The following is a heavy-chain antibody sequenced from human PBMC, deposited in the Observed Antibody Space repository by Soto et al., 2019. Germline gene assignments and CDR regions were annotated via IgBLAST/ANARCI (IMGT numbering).Heavy chain of an antibody. CDR3: ARDVVTAVAGSVNWFDP. CDR1: GFSLRTYG. V-gene: IGHV3-33*01. J-gene: IGHJ5*02. CDR2: IWYDGTKK. Sequence: PVGSLRLSCAASGFSLRTYGMHWLRRAPGEGLGWVAFIWYDGTKKFYANSVKGRSTISKDNSNNIVYLQMSGLRAEDTAVYYCARDVVTAVAGSVNWFDPWGQGTLVTVSS. D-gene: IGHD6-19*01.